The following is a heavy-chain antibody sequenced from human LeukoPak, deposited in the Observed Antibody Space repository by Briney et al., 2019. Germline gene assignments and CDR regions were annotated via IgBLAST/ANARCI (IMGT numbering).Heavy chain of an antibody. Sequence: PGGSLRLSCAASGFTFSSYAMSWVRQAPGKGLEWIGEINHSGSTNYNPSLKSRVTISVGTSKNQFSLKLSSVTAADTAVYYCGMEQWLGHYWGQGTLVTVSS. J-gene: IGHJ4*02. CDR3: GMEQWLGHY. D-gene: IGHD6-19*01. CDR1: GFTFSSYA. CDR2: INHSGST. V-gene: IGHV4-34*08.